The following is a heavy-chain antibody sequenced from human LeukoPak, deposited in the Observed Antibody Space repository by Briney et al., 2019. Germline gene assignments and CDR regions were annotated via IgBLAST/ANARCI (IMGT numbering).Heavy chain of an antibody. CDR1: GGSISSGGYY. J-gene: IGHJ4*02. CDR3: ARGTYYYDSSGYYQTVLKLHYFDY. CDR2: IYYSGST. V-gene: IGHV4-61*08. Sequence: PSQTLSLTCAVSGGSISSGGYYWSWIRQPPGKGLEWIGYIYYSGSTNYNPSLKSRVTISVDTSKNQFSLKLSSVTAADTAVYYCARGTYYYDSSGYYQTVLKLHYFDYWGQGTLVTVSS. D-gene: IGHD3-22*01.